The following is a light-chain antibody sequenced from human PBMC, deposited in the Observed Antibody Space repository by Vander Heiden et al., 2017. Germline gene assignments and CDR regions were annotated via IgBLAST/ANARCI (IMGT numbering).Light chain of an antibody. V-gene: IGKV1-39*01. J-gene: IGKJ1*01. CDR3: QQSYSTPWT. CDR2: AAS. Sequence: DTQMTQSPSSLSASVGDGVTITCRASQSISSYLNWYQQKPGKAPKLLIYAASSLQSGVPSRFSGSGSGTDFTLTISSLQPEDFATYYCQQSYSTPWTFGQGTKVEIK. CDR1: QSISSY.